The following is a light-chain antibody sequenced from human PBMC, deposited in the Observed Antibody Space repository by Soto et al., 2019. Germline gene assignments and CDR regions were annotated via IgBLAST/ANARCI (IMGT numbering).Light chain of an antibody. CDR1: QDISIW. Sequence: DIQLTQSPSSVSASVGDRVTITCRASQDISIWLAWYQQKPGMAPNLLIYAATTLQRGVPSRFKGSRSWTDFTLTITSLQPEDFATYYCQQGNSFPLTFGGGTKAEIK. V-gene: IGKV1-12*01. J-gene: IGKJ4*01. CDR3: QQGNSFPLT. CDR2: AAT.